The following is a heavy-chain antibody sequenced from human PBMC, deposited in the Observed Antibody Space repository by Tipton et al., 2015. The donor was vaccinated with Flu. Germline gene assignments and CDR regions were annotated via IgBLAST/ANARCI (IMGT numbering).Heavy chain of an antibody. CDR2: ITRSGGTT. D-gene: IGHD6-19*01. CDR3: AKGYGSPDV. CDR1: GFSEYPFSDYA. V-gene: IGHV3-23*01. J-gene: IGHJ6*02. Sequence: SLRLSCVGSGFSEYPFSDYAMSWVRQAPGKGLEWLSSITRSGGTTYYADSVKGRFTISRDNYKNKVFLQMNSLRAEDTAVYYCAKGYGSPDVWGQGTTVTVSS.